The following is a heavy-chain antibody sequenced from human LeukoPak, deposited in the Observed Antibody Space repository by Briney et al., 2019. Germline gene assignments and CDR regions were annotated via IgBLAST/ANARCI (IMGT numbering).Heavy chain of an antibody. D-gene: IGHD1-26*01. CDR2: ISSDGRST. Sequence: GGSQRLSCAASGFTFSTDWMNWVRQAPGKGLVWVSRISSDGRSTSYADSVKGRFTVSRDNAKNTVYLQMNSLRAEDTAVYYCGGGGYLLDYWGQGTLVTVSS. CDR1: GFTFSTDW. J-gene: IGHJ4*02. V-gene: IGHV3-74*01. CDR3: GGGGYLLDY.